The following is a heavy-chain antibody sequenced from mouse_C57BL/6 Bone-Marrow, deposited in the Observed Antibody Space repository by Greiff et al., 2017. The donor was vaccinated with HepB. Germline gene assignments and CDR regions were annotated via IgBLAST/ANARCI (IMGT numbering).Heavy chain of an antibody. CDR3: AREGAYGNLMDY. CDR1: GYTFTSYW. D-gene: IGHD2-1*01. CDR2: IDPSDSET. V-gene: IGHV1-52*01. J-gene: IGHJ4*01. Sequence: QVHVKQPGAELVRPGSSVKLSCKASGYTFTSYWMHWVKQRPIQGLEWIGNIDPSDSETHYNQKFKDKATLTVDKSSSTAYMQLSSLTSEDSAVYYCAREGAYGNLMDYWGQGTSVTVSS.